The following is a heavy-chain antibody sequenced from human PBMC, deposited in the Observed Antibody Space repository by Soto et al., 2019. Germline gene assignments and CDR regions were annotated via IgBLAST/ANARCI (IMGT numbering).Heavy chain of an antibody. D-gene: IGHD2-2*01. CDR3: ARSQGSSTSLEIYYYYYYGMDV. CDR1: GGTFGSYA. J-gene: IGHJ6*02. Sequence: QVQLVQSGAEVKKPGSSVKVSCKASGGTFGSYAISWVRQAPGQGLEWMGGIIPIPGTANYAQKFQGRVMLAADESTSTAYLELISLRSEDTAVYYCARSQGSSTSLEIYYYYYYGMDVWGQGTTVTVSS. V-gene: IGHV1-69*01. CDR2: IIPIPGTA.